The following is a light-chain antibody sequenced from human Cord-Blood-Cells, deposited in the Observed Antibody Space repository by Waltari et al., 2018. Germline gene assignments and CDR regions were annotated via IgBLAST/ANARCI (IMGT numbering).Light chain of an antibody. CDR2: GAS. CDR1: QSVSSN. Sequence: EIVMTQSPATLSVSPGERATLPCRASQSVSSNLAWYQQNPGQAPRLLIYGASTRATAIPARFSGGGSGTEFTLTISSLQSEDFAVYYCQQYNNWPRLFGGGTKVEIK. J-gene: IGKJ4*01. CDR3: QQYNNWPRL. V-gene: IGKV3-15*01.